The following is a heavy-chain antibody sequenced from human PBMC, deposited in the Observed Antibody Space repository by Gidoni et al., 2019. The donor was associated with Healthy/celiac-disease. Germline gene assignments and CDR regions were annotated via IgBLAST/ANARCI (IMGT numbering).Heavy chain of an antibody. Sequence: QVQLVQSGAEVKKPGASVKVSCKASGSPFTGYYMHWVRQAPGQGLEWMGRINPNSGGTNYAQKFQGRVTMTRDTSISTAYMELSRLRSDDTAVYYCARDGVGARRGWFDPWGQGTLVTVSS. CDR1: GSPFTGYY. D-gene: IGHD1-26*01. CDR2: INPNSGGT. V-gene: IGHV1-2*06. CDR3: ARDGVGARRGWFDP. J-gene: IGHJ5*02.